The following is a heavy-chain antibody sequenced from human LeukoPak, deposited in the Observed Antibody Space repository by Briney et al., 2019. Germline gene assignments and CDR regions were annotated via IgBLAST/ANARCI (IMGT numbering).Heavy chain of an antibody. J-gene: IGHJ5*02. CDR2: ISSSSRYI. V-gene: IGHV3-21*01. D-gene: IGHD2-15*01. Sequence: PGGSRTLSCAASGFTFSSSSMNWVRQAPGKGLEWVSSISSSSRYIYCADSVKGRFNISRDNGKNSLYLQMNSLRAEDTAVYYCAREEGYCSGNSCYFWFDPWGQGTMVTVSS. CDR3: AREEGYCSGNSCYFWFDP. CDR1: GFTFSSSS.